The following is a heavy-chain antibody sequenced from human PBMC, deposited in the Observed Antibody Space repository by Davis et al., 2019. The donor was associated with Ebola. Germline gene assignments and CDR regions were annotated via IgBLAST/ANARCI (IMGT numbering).Heavy chain of an antibody. CDR1: GFTFSSFW. J-gene: IGHJ4*02. D-gene: IGHD3-10*01. Sequence: GESLKISCAASGFTFSSFWISWVRQAPGKGLEWVANIKQDGSDKYYMDSVKGRFTVSRDNAKNSLYLQMNTLRAEDTAVYYCARRYYGSGTYYKDYWGQGTLVTVSS. CDR3: ARRYYGSGTYYKDY. CDR2: IKQDGSDK. V-gene: IGHV3-7*01.